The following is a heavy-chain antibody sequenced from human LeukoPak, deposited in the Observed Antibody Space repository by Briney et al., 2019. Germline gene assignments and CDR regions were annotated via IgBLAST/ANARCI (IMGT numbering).Heavy chain of an antibody. Sequence: ASVKASCKASGYTFTSYGISWVRQAPGQGLEWMGWISAYNGNTNYAQKLQGRVTMTTDTSTSTAYMELRSLRSDDTAVYYCARDRIAAAGTYFQHWGQGTLVTVSS. CDR2: ISAYNGNT. J-gene: IGHJ1*01. V-gene: IGHV1-18*01. D-gene: IGHD6-13*01. CDR1: GYTFTSYG. CDR3: ARDRIAAAGTYFQH.